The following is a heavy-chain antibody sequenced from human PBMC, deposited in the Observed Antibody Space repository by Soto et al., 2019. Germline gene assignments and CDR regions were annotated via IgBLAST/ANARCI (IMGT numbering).Heavy chain of an antibody. D-gene: IGHD4-17*01. V-gene: IGHV4-39*01. J-gene: IGHJ4*02. CDR3: ARRRASDYGGNHHPYYFDR. CDR2: ISYGGRT. CDR1: GASIITDNYF. Sequence: SLTCTVSGASIITDNYFWVWIRQSPRRGLELIGSISYGGRTYDNPSLQSRVTISIDASKNQFSLKLTSVTTADTAVYYCARRRASDYGGNHHPYYFDRWGQGALVTVSS.